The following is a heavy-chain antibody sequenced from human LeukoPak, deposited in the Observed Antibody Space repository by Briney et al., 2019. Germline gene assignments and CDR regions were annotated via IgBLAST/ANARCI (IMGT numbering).Heavy chain of an antibody. Sequence: GGSLRLSCAASGFTFSNVWMNWVRQAPGKGLEWIGRIKSKTDGATTDYAAPVKGRFTISRDNSKNTLYLQMNSLRAEDTAVYYCAKGRVGAPGYFDYWGQGTLVTVSS. D-gene: IGHD1-26*01. J-gene: IGHJ4*02. CDR3: AKGRVGAPGYFDY. CDR1: GFTFSNVW. CDR2: IKSKTDGATT. V-gene: IGHV3-15*01.